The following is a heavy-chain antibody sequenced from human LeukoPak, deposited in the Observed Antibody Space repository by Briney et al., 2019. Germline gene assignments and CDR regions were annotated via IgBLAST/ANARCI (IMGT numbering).Heavy chain of an antibody. CDR1: GFTFSSYS. V-gene: IGHV3-21*01. J-gene: IGHJ5*02. Sequence: GGSLRLSCAASGFTFSSYSMNWVRQAPGKGLEWVSSISSSSSYIYYADSVKGRFTISRDNAKNSLYLQMNSLRAEDTAVYYCARDSRGNWFDPWGQGTLVTVSS. CDR3: ARDSRGNWFDP. D-gene: IGHD3-10*01. CDR2: ISSSSSYI.